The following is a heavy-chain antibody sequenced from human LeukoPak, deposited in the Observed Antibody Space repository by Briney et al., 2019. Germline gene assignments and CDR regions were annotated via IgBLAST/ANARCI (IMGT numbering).Heavy chain of an antibody. D-gene: IGHD3-10*01. V-gene: IGHV4-34*01. CDR3: AGEVLTYYYGSGNYYNVHY. Sequence: SETLSLTCAVYGGSFSGYYWSWIRQPPGKGLEWIGEINHSGSTNYNPSLKSRVTISVDTSKNQFSLKLSSVTAADTAVYYCAGEVLTYYYGSGNYYNVHYWGRGTLVTVSS. CDR2: INHSGST. J-gene: IGHJ4*02. CDR1: GGSFSGYY.